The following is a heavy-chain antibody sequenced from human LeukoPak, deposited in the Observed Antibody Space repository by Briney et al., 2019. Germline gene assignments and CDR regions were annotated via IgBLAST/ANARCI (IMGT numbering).Heavy chain of an antibody. Sequence: GGSLRLSCAVSGFPFSRYAMHWVRQARGRALEWVSGFSGSGGTTYYADSVKGRLHLSRDNPKNTLYLRMNSLRAEDTAVYYCANGNRCTSPNCLGYYYFYMDVWGKGTTVTVSS. V-gene: IGHV3-23*01. CDR2: FSGSGGTT. J-gene: IGHJ6*03. CDR3: ANGNRCTSPNCLGYYYFYMDV. CDR1: GFPFSRYA. D-gene: IGHD2-8*01.